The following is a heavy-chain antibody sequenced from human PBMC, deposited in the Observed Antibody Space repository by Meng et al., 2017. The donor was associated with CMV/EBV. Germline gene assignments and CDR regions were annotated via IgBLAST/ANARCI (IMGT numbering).Heavy chain of an antibody. CDR2: IYYSGST. V-gene: IGHV4-30-4*08. CDR1: GGSISSGDYY. Sequence: QGQLAESGPGLGKPSQTLSLTCTVSGGSISSGDYYWSWIRQPPGKGLEWIGYIYYSGSTYYNPSLKSRVTISVDTSKNQFSLKLSSVTAADTAVYYCARAAPDYYDSSGPPDYWGQGTLVTVSS. J-gene: IGHJ4*02. D-gene: IGHD3-22*01. CDR3: ARAAPDYYDSSGPPDY.